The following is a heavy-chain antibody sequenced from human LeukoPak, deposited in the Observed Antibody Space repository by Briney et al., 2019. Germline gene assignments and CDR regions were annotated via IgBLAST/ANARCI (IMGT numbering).Heavy chain of an antibody. CDR3: ARILTPADGDYADNFDY. D-gene: IGHD4-17*01. V-gene: IGHV1-18*01. CDR1: GYTFTSYG. Sequence: ASVKVSCKASGYTFTSYGISWVRQAPGPGLEWMGWISAYNGNTNYAQKLQGRVTMTTDTSTSTAYMELRSLRSDDTAVYYCARILTPADGDYADNFDYWGQGTLVTVSS. J-gene: IGHJ4*02. CDR2: ISAYNGNT.